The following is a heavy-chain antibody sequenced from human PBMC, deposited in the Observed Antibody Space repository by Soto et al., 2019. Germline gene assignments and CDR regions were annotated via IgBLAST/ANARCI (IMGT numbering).Heavy chain of an antibody. Sequence: QVQLVQSGAEVKKPGSSVKVSCKAYGGTFGSYTINCVLQAPGQGLEWMGGIIPIFDKTDYAQKFQDRLTSAAYESTSTSYPELRSLRSEDTAIYYCARGLGVLGYCTRTSCPRRDYYYYRMDVWGQGTTVTVSS. CDR1: GGTFGSYT. J-gene: IGHJ6*02. D-gene: IGHD2-2*01. V-gene: IGHV1-69*01. CDR2: IIPIFDKT. CDR3: ARGLGVLGYCTRTSCPRRDYYYYRMDV.